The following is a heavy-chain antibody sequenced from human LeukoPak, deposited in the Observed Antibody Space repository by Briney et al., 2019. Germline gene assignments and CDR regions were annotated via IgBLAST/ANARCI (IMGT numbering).Heavy chain of an antibody. V-gene: IGHV1-18*04. J-gene: IGHJ5*02. D-gene: IGHD3-10*01. Sequence: GASVKVSCKASGYTFTSYYMHWVRQAPGQGLEWMGWISAYNGNTNYAQKLQGRVTMTTDTSTSTAYMELRSLRSDDTAVYYCARRLGGAWFDPWGQGTLVTVSS. CDR3: ARRLGGAWFDP. CDR2: ISAYNGNT. CDR1: GYTFTSYY.